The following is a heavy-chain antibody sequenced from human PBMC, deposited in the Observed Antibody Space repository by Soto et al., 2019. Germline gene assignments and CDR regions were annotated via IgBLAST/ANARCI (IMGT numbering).Heavy chain of an antibody. Sequence: GASVKVSCKASGVTFSSYAISWVRQAPVQGLEWMGGIIPIFGTANYAQKFQGRVTITADKSTSTAYMELSSLRSEDTAVYYCAGDLRYSSPWPFTYYYYGMDVWGQGTTVTVSS. V-gene: IGHV1-69*06. CDR2: IIPIFGTA. CDR3: AGDLRYSSPWPFTYYYYGMDV. D-gene: IGHD6-6*01. CDR1: GVTFSSYA. J-gene: IGHJ6*01.